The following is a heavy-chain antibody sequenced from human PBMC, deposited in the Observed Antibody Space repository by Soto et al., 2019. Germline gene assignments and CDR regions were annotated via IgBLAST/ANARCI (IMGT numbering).Heavy chain of an antibody. V-gene: IGHV3-33*01. D-gene: IGHD6-6*01. CDR2: IWYDGSNK. Sequence: QVQLVESGGGVVQPGRSLRLSCAASGFTFSSYGMHWVRQAPGKVLEWVAVIWYDGSNKYYADSVKGRFTISRDNSKNALYLQMNSLRAEDTAVYYCARSKLQYSSSCFAFDIWGQGTMVTVSS. J-gene: IGHJ3*02. CDR1: GFTFSSYG. CDR3: ARSKLQYSSSCFAFDI.